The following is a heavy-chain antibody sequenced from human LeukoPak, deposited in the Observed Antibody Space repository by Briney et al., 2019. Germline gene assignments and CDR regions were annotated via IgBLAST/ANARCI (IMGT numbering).Heavy chain of an antibody. V-gene: IGHV1-18*01. J-gene: IGHJ1*01. D-gene: IGHD2-15*01. CDR2: ISAYNGNT. Sequence: ASVKVSCKASGYTFTSYGISWVRQAPGQGLEWMGWISAYNGNTNYAQKLQGRVTMTTDTSTSTAYMELRSLRSDDTAVYYCARDLGYCSGGSCYSSRDFQHWGQGTLVTVSS. CDR1: GYTFTSYG. CDR3: ARDLGYCSGGSCYSSRDFQH.